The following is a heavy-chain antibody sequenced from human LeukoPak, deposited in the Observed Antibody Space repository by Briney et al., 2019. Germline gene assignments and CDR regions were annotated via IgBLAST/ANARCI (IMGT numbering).Heavy chain of an antibody. CDR1: GFTVSSNY. CDR2: IYSGGST. Sequence: GGSLGLSCAASGFTVSSNYMSWVRQAPGKGLEWVSVIYSGGSTYYADSVKGRFTISRDNSKNTLYLQMDSLRAEDTAVYYCAREILISGWANIDYWGQGTLVTVSS. D-gene: IGHD6-19*01. CDR3: AREILISGWANIDY. J-gene: IGHJ4*02. V-gene: IGHV3-53*01.